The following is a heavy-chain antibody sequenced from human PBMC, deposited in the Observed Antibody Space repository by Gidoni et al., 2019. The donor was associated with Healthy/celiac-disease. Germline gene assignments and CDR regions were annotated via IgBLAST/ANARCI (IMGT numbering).Heavy chain of an antibody. D-gene: IGHD2-8*01. CDR2: INPSGGST. V-gene: IGHV1-46*01. CDR1: GYTFTSYY. CDR3: ARDTEDIALMVYATGGAFDI. J-gene: IGHJ3*02. Sequence: QVQLVQSGAEVKKPGASVKVFCKASGYTFTSYYMHWVRQATGQGLEWMGIINPSGGSTSYAQKFQGRVTMTRDTSTSTVYMELSSLRSEDTAVYYCARDTEDIALMVYATGGAFDIWGQGTMVTVSS.